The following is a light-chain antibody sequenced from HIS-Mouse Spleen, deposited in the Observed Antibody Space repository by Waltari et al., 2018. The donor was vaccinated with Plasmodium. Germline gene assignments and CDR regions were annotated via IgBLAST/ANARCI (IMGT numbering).Light chain of an antibody. CDR3: SSYTSSSTRV. J-gene: IGLJ3*02. V-gene: IGLV2-14*03. CDR1: SRDVGGYNY. Sequence: QSALTQPASVSGSPGQSITISCTGTSRDVGGYNYVSWYQQHPGKAPKLMIYDVSNRPAGVSNRVSGSKSGNTASLTISGLQAEDEADYYCSSYTSSSTRVFGGGTKLTVL. CDR2: DVS.